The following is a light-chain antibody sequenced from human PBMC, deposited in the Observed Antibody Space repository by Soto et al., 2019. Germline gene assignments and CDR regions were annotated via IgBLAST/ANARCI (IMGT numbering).Light chain of an antibody. V-gene: IGKV3-20*01. J-gene: IGKJ1*01. Sequence: EIVLTQSPGTLSLSAGERATLSCRASQSVTNNYLAWYQQKRGQAPTVLIYGASSRTTGIPDRFSGSGSGTYFPLTISRLAPEDFAIYYCQSYDTSPTFGQGTKVEIK. CDR1: QSVTNNY. CDR3: QSYDTSPT. CDR2: GAS.